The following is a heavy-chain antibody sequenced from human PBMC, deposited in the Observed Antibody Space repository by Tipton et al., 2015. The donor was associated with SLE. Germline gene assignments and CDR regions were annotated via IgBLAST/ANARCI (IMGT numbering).Heavy chain of an antibody. CDR3: ARGGVGGYDYFDY. V-gene: IGHV4-31*03. CDR2: IHHSGST. J-gene: IGHJ4*02. D-gene: IGHD5-12*01. CDR1: GGSISSGDYY. Sequence: TLSLTCTVSGGSISSGDYYWNWIRQHPEEGLEWIGYIHHSGSTDYSPSLKSRLTMSLGTSKTQFSLRLTSVTAADTAVYYCARGGVGGYDYFDYWGQGTLVTVSS.